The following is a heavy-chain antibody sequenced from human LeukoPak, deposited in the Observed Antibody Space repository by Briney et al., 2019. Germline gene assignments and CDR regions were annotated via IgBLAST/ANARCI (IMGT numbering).Heavy chain of an antibody. CDR1: GGTFSSYA. CDR3: TREPRYYYDSSGYYYFDY. J-gene: IGHJ4*02. Sequence: SVKVSCKASGGTFSSYAISWVRQGPGQGLEWMGRIIPSFGTANYAQKVQGRVTITTDESTSTAYMELSSLRSEDTAVYYCTREPRYYYDSSGYYYFDYWGQGTLVTVSS. CDR2: IIPSFGTA. D-gene: IGHD3-22*01. V-gene: IGHV1-69*05.